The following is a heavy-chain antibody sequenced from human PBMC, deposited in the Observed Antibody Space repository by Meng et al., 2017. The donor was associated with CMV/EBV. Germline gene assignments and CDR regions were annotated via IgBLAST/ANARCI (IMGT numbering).Heavy chain of an antibody. V-gene: IGHV4-34*01. J-gene: IGHJ4*02. Sequence: HVALTPWGAGVLQPSEILALPCAVHGGSFSGDYWSWIRQPPGKGLEWIGEINHSGSTNYNPSLKSRVTISVDTSKNQFSLKLSSVTAADTAVYYCARGVGATGKADYWGQGTLVTVSS. CDR2: INHSGST. D-gene: IGHD1-26*01. CDR1: GGSFSGDY. CDR3: ARGVGATGKADY.